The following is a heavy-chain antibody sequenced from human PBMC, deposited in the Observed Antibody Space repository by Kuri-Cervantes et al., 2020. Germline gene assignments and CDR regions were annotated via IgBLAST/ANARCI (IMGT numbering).Heavy chain of an antibody. V-gene: IGHV4-59*01. CDR1: GGSISSYY. CDR3: AKGGGDRYYYSGMVV. CDR2: IYYSGST. Sequence: ESLSLTCAVSGGSISSYYWSWIRQPPGKGLEWNGYIYYSGSTNYNPSLKSRVTISVDTSKNQFSLKLSSVTAADTAVYYCAKGGGDRYYYSGMVVWGQGTTVTVSS. D-gene: IGHD2-21*02. J-gene: IGHJ6*02.